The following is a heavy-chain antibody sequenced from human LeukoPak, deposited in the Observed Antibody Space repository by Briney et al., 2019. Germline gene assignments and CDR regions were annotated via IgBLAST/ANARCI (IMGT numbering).Heavy chain of an antibody. J-gene: IGHJ5*02. V-gene: IGHV3-64*01. CDR3: ARDLRGYGP. Sequence: AGSLRFYGAASGFTFSSNAMHWLRQAPGKGLEYVSAISSNGGSTYYANSVKGRFTISRDNSKNTLYLQMGSLRAEDMAVYYCARDLRGYGPWGQGTLVTVSS. D-gene: IGHD5-12*01. CDR2: ISSNGGST. CDR1: GFTFSSNA.